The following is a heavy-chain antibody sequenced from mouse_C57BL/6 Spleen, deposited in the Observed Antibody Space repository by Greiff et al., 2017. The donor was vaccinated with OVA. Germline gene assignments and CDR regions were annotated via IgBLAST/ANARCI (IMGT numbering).Heavy chain of an antibody. CDR2: IYPGDGDT. J-gene: IGHJ2*01. V-gene: IGHV1-80*01. D-gene: IGHD1-1*01. CDR3: ARSAYYYGSSFDY. Sequence: VNVVESGAELVKPGASVKISCKASGYAFSSYWMNWVKQRPGKGLEWIGQIYPGDGDTNYNGKFKGKATLTADKSSSTAYMQLSSLTSEDSAVYFCARSAYYYGSSFDYWGQGTTLTVSS. CDR1: GYAFSSYW.